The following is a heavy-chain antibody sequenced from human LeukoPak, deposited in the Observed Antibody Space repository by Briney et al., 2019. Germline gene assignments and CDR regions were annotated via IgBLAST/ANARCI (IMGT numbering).Heavy chain of an antibody. CDR3: ARDSRVRGVGQERAFDI. D-gene: IGHD3-10*01. CDR1: GGSFSSGGYY. J-gene: IGHJ3*02. CDR2: IFHSGST. Sequence: SQTLSLTCTVSGGSFSSGGYYWSWIRQPPGKGLEWIGYIFHSGSTFYNPSLKSRITISGDRSKNQLSLKLSSVTAADTAVYYCARDSRVRGVGQERAFDIWGQGTMVTVSS. V-gene: IGHV4-30-2*01.